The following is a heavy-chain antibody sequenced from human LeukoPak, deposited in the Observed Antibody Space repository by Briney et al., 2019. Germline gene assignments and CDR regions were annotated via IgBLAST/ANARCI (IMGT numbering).Heavy chain of an antibody. Sequence: SETLSLTCAVYGGSFSGYYWSWIRQPPGKGLEWIGEINHSGSTNYNPSLKGRVTISVDTSKNQFSLKLSSVTAADTAVYYCARGLSGYGGNGQYFDYWGQGTLVTVSS. J-gene: IGHJ4*02. V-gene: IGHV4-34*01. CDR1: GGSFSGYY. D-gene: IGHD4-17*01. CDR3: ARGLSGYGGNGQYFDY. CDR2: INHSGST.